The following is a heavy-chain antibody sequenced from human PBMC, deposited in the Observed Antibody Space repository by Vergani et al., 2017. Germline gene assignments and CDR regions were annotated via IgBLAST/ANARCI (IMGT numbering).Heavy chain of an antibody. CDR2: LTGGGGST. V-gene: IGHV3-23*01. J-gene: IGHJ4*02. Sequence: EVQLLESGGSLKQPGGSVRLSCAASGFTFSTYAMHWVRQAPGKGLEWVSALTGGGGSTSYADSFKGRFIISRDNSRETLYLQMNSLRPEDTATYYCVKDAGSYENFFDSWGQGTLVTVSS. CDR3: VKDAGSYENFFDS. CDR1: GFTFSTYA. D-gene: IGHD1-26*01.